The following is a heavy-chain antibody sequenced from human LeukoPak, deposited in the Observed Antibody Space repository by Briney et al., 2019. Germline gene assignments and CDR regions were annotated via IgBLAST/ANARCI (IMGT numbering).Heavy chain of an antibody. J-gene: IGHJ4*02. D-gene: IGHD1-26*01. CDR1: GFTFSNSA. V-gene: IGHV3-23*01. CDR3: AKGGSYAPLDY. CDR2: ISSSGSDT. Sequence: PGGSLRLSCAASGFTFSNSAMTWVHQAPGKGLEWVSAISSSGSDTIYTDSVKDRFTISRDNSKNTLYLQMNTLRAEDTAVYYCAKGGSYAPLDYWRQGTLVTVSS.